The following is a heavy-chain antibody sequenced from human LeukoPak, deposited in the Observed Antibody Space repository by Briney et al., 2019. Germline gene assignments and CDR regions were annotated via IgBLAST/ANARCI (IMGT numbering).Heavy chain of an antibody. CDR3: ARRLRTGGFDI. Sequence: GEPLKSSCMASAYSFTTYWINWVRHAPGKGREWMGLIQPAESQTRYNPSFQGQVTLSDDKSINTAYLQWSSLRPSDTAMYYCARRLRTGGFDIWGEGTEVSVPS. CDR2: IQPAESQT. V-gene: IGHV5-51*01. D-gene: IGHD1-1*01. CDR1: AYSFTTYW. J-gene: IGHJ3*02.